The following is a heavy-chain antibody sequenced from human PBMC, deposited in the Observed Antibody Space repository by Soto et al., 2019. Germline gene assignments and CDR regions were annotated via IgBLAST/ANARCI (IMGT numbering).Heavy chain of an antibody. CDR2: MNPNSGNT. J-gene: IGHJ5*02. CDR3: ARAVVPASRVTWFDA. V-gene: IGHV1-8*01. CDR1: GYTFTSYD. Sequence: GASVKVSCKASGYTFTSYDINWVRQATGQGLEWMGWMNPNSGNTGYAQKFQGRVTMTRNTSISTAYMELSSLRSEDTAVYYCARAVVPASRVTWFDAWGQGTLVTVSS. D-gene: IGHD2-2*01.